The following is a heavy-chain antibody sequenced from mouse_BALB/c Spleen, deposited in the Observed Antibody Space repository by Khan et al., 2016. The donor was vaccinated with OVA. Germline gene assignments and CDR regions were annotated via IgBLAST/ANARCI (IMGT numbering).Heavy chain of an antibody. Sequence: EVKLEESGPGLVKPSQSLSLTCTVTGYSITSDYAWNWIRQFPGNKLEWMGYISSTGSTSYNPSLKSRISITRDTSKNQFFLHLNSVTTEDTATYYCGRSLCYSDSYAMDYWGQGTSVTVSS. CDR3: GRSLCYSDSYAMDY. J-gene: IGHJ4*01. D-gene: IGHD2-13*01. V-gene: IGHV3-2*02. CDR2: ISSTGST. CDR1: GYSITSDYA.